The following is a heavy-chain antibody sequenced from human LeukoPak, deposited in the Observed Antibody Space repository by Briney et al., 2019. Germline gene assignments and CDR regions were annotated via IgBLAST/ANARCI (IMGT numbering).Heavy chain of an antibody. Sequence: GGSLRLSCAASGFTFSSYSMNWVRQAPGKGLEWVSSISSSSSYIYYADSVKGRFTISRDNAKNSLYLQMNGLRPDDTAVYYCARIVGATEGDWGQGTLVTVSS. CDR2: ISSSSSYI. D-gene: IGHD1-26*01. J-gene: IGHJ4*02. CDR1: GFTFSSYS. CDR3: ARIVGATEGD. V-gene: IGHV3-21*01.